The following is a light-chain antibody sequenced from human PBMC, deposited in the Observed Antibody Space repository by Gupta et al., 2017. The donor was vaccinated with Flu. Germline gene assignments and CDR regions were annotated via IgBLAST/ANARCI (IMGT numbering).Light chain of an antibody. Sequence: VPTQPPSASGTPGQSVTISCSASSPNIGSYTVNRYQQHPGTAPKLLIYNNDLRPSGVPARFSGSKSDTSASLAIDGVQSEDDADYYCAAWDDSLNGVVFGGGTKLTV. V-gene: IGLV1-44*01. CDR3: AAWDDSLNGVV. CDR1: SPNIGSYT. CDR2: NND. J-gene: IGLJ2*01.